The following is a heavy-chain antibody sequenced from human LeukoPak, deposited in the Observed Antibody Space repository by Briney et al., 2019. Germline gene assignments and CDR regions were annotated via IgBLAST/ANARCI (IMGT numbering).Heavy chain of an antibody. V-gene: IGHV3-7*03. CDR1: GFTFSTYW. CDR2: IKQDGSQK. D-gene: IGHD3-10*01. J-gene: IGHJ4*02. CDR3: ANLGSYYGSGSFIY. Sequence: PGGSLRLSCAVSGFTFSTYWMSWVRQAPGKGLEWVANIKQDGSQKYYVHSVKGRFTISRDNAKNSLYLQMNSLRAEDTALYYCANLGSYYGSGSFIYWGQGTLVTVSS.